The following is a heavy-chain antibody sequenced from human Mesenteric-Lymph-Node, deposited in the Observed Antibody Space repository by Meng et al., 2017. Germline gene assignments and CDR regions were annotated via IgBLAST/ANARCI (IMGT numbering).Heavy chain of an antibody. D-gene: IGHD2-21*02. Sequence: SVKVSCKASGGTFSSYAISWVRQAPGQGLEWMGGIIPIFGTANYAQKFQGRVTITADKSTSTAYMELSSLRSEDTAVHYCASFGFGVTERGPFDYWGQGTLVTVSS. J-gene: IGHJ4*02. CDR1: GGTFSSYA. CDR3: ASFGFGVTERGPFDY. CDR2: IIPIFGTA. V-gene: IGHV1-69*06.